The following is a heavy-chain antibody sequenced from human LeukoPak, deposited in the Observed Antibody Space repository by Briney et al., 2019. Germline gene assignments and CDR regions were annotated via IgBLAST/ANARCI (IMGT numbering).Heavy chain of an antibody. V-gene: IGHV4-59*11. D-gene: IGHD3-22*01. J-gene: IGHJ4*02. CDR1: GGSISSHY. CDR2: IYYSGST. CDR3: ARGGGYYDSSGSDFDY. Sequence: SETLSLTCTVSGGSISSHYWSWIRQPPGKGLEWIGYIYYSGSTNYNPSLKSRVTISVDTSKNQFSLKLSSVTAADTAVYYCARGGGYYDSSGSDFDYWGQGTLGTVSS.